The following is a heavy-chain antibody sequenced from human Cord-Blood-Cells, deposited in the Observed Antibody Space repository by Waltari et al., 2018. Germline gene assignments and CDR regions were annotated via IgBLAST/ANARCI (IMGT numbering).Heavy chain of an antibody. CDR1: GGSISSSSYY. Sequence: QLQLQESGPGLVKPSETLSLTCTVSGGSISSSSYYWGWIRQPPGKGLEWIGSIYYSGRTYYNPSLKSRVTISVDKSKNQFSLKLSSVAAADTAVYYCASPSGSYYDAFDIWGQGTMVTVSS. J-gene: IGHJ3*02. D-gene: IGHD1-26*01. CDR3: ASPSGSYYDAFDI. CDR2: IYYSGRT. V-gene: IGHV4-39*01.